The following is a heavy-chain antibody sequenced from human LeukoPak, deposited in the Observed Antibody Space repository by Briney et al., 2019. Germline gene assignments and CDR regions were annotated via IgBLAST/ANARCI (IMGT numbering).Heavy chain of an antibody. CDR1: GGTFSSYV. D-gene: IGHD2-2*01. CDR2: IIPIFGTA. J-gene: IGHJ4*02. CDR3: ARDGGGYCSSTSCHTLDY. Sequence: SVKVSCKASGGTFSSYVISWVRQAPGQGLEWMGGIIPIFGTANYAQKFQGRVTITADESTSTAYMELSSLRSEDTAVYYCARDGGGYCSSTSCHTLDYWGQGTLVTVSS. V-gene: IGHV1-69*13.